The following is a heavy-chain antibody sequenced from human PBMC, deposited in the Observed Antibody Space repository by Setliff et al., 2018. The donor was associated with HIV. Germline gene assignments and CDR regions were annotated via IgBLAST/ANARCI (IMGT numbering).Heavy chain of an antibody. CDR3: ARLHDCGGDCYFDY. CDR2: VYPRDSKA. CDR1: GYSFTTYY. D-gene: IGHD2-21*02. V-gene: IGHV5-51*01. Sequence: PGESLKISCQGSGYSFTTYYIGWVRQMPGKGPEWMGLVYPRDSKAQYSPSFEGQVTFSVDTSISTAYLHWSSLKASDTAIYYCARLHDCGGDCYFDYWGQGTMVTVSS. J-gene: IGHJ4*02.